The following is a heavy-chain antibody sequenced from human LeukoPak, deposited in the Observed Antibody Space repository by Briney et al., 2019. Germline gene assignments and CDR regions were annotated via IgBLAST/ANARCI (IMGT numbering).Heavy chain of an antibody. J-gene: IGHJ3*02. CDR1: GFTFSRYW. Sequence: GGPLRLSCAASGFTFSRYWMHWLREAPGKGLVWISRINSDGNITTYADSVKGRLTISRGNAKNTLYLQMNSLRADDTAVYYCARRGLVPAFDIWGQGTRVTVSS. D-gene: IGHD3-10*02. CDR2: INSDGNIT. V-gene: IGHV3-74*03. CDR3: ARRGLVPAFDI.